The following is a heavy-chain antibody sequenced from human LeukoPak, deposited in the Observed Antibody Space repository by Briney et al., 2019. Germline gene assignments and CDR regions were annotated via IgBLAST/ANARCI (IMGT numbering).Heavy chain of an antibody. CDR1: GFTFDDYA. J-gene: IGHJ5*02. CDR2: ISWNSGSI. D-gene: IGHD4-11*01. CDR3: FPTVTTDNWFDP. V-gene: IGHV3-9*01. Sequence: PGGSLRLSCAASGFTFDDYAIHWVRQAPGKGLEWVSGISWNSGSIGYADSVKGRFTISRDNAKNSLYLQLNSLRAEDTAVYYCFPTVTTDNWFDPWGQGTLVTVPS.